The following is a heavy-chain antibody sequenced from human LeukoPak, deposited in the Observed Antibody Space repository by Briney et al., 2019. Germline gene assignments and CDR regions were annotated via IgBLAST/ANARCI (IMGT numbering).Heavy chain of an antibody. Sequence: GGSLRLSCVASGFTFNSNAMIWVRQAPGKGLEWVSAISGSGGSTYYADSVKGRFTISRDNSKNTLYLQMGSLSAEDMGVYYCARVVGEGNFDYWGQGTLATVSS. D-gene: IGHD1-26*01. J-gene: IGHJ4*02. CDR1: GFTFNSNA. CDR3: ARVVGEGNFDY. CDR2: ISGSGGST. V-gene: IGHV3-23*01.